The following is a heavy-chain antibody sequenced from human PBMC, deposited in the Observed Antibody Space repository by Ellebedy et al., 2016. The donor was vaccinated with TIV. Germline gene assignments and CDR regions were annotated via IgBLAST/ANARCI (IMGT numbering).Heavy chain of an antibody. CDR1: GGSISSRAYY. CDR2: LYFRGNT. V-gene: IGHV4-39*01. Sequence: MPSETLSLTCNVSGGSISSRAYYWGSIRQPPGKGLAWIASLYFRGNTYYNPSLKSRVTMSVDTSKNQFSLKLSSVTAADTAVYYCAGIVRNFDPVRFDPWGQGTLVTVSS. J-gene: IGHJ5*02. D-gene: IGHD3-9*01. CDR3: AGIVRNFDPVRFDP.